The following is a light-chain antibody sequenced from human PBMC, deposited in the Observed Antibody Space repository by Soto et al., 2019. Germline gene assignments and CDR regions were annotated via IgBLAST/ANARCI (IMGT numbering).Light chain of an antibody. J-gene: IGKJ4*01. CDR3: QQYDNLPLT. Sequence: DIQMTQSPSSLSASVGDRVTITCQASQDISRYLNWYQHKPGKAPKLLIYDASNLETRVPSRFSGSGSGTDFTFTISSLQPEDFATYYCQQYDNLPLTSGGGTKVDIK. CDR1: QDISRY. V-gene: IGKV1-33*01. CDR2: DAS.